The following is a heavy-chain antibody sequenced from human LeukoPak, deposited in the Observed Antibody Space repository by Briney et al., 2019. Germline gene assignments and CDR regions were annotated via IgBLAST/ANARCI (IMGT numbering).Heavy chain of an antibody. CDR2: IKSDGST. CDR1: GFTFSTYW. Sequence: GGSLRLSCAASGFTFSTYWMHWVRQAPGKGLVWVSRIKSDGSTNYAASVKGRFTISRDNAKNTVSLQMNSLRPEDTGVYYCARAPSEIGGYYPEYFRHWGQGTLVTVPS. CDR3: ARAPSEIGGYYPEYFRH. D-gene: IGHD3-22*01. V-gene: IGHV3-74*01. J-gene: IGHJ1*01.